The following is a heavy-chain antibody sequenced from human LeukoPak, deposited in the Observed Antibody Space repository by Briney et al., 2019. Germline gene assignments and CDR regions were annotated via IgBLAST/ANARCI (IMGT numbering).Heavy chain of an antibody. CDR2: IYYSGST. D-gene: IGHD2-2*01. V-gene: IGHV4-59*01. CDR3: AKDNRDTSSFDY. J-gene: IGHJ4*02. Sequence: SETLSLTCTVSGGSISSYYWSWIRQPPGKGLEWIGYIYYSGSTKYKPSLKSRVTISVDTSKNQFSLKLSSVTAADTAVYFCAKDNRDTSSFDYWGQGTLATVSS. CDR1: GGSISSYY.